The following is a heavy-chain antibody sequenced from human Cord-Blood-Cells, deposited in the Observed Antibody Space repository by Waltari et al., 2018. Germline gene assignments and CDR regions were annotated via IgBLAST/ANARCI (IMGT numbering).Heavy chain of an antibody. CDR1: GGSISSSSYY. CDR3: ASYYDSSGYYYFDD. Sequence: QLQLQESGPGLVKPSETLSLTCTVSGGSISSSSYYWGWIRQPPRKGLEWIGSIYYSGSTDYNPSLKVRVTISVDTSKNQFSLKLSSVTAADTAVYDCASYYDSSGYYYFDDWGQGTLVTVSS. CDR2: IYYSGST. D-gene: IGHD3-22*01. V-gene: IGHV4-39*01. J-gene: IGHJ4*02.